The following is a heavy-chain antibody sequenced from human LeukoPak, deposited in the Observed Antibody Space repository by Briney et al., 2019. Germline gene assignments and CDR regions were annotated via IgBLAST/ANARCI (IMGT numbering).Heavy chain of an antibody. CDR2: INYSGST. D-gene: IGHD2-8*01. J-gene: IGHJ2*01. V-gene: IGHV4-34*01. Sequence: PSETLSLTCAVYGGSFSNYYWSCLRQPPGDGLEWIGEINYSGSTNYNPSLKSRVTISIHTSKTQFSLTVSSVTAADTAVYYYVTRCTPFDLWGRGNLVTVSS. CDR1: GGSFSNYY. CDR3: VTRCTPFDL.